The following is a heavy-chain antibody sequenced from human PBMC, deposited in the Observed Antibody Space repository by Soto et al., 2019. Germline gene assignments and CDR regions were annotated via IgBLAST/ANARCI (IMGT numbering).Heavy chain of an antibody. CDR2: ISHSGST. CDR1: GGSVSSSHW. Sequence: PSETLSLTCVVSGGSVSSSHWWSWVRQPPGKGLEWIGEISHSGSTTSKPSLKSRVTISLDKSKNHFSLKLSSVTAADTAMYYCERKEEAAGDFDSWGQGILVTVSS. D-gene: IGHD6-13*01. V-gene: IGHV4-4*02. J-gene: IGHJ4*02. CDR3: ERKEEAAGDFDS.